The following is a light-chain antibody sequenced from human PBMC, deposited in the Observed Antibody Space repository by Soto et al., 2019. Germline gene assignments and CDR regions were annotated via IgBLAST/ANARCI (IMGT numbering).Light chain of an antibody. CDR2: SNN. Sequence: QSVLTQPPSASGTPGQRVTISCSGSSSNIGSNTVNWYQQLPGTAPKLLIYSNNPLPSGVPDRFSGSNSGNPATLTISGTEAMDEAYYDGQEGDRSTRVFGGGTKLTVL. V-gene: IGLV1-44*01. J-gene: IGLJ2*01. CDR1: SSNIGSNT. CDR3: QEGDRSTRV.